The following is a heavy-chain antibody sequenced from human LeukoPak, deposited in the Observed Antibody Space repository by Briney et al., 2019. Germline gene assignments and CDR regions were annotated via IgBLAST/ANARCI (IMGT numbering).Heavy chain of an antibody. J-gene: IGHJ4*02. V-gene: IGHV4-39*02. CDR3: ARDPRDFWSGYPLLGVDY. CDR1: GVSISSSNSY. D-gene: IGHD3-3*01. CDR2: IYYSGNT. Sequence: SETPSLTCTVSGVSISSSNSYWGWIRQPPGKGLEWIGSIYYSGNTYYNASLKSQVSISIDTSKNQFSLRLTSVTAADTAVYYCARDPRDFWSGYPLLGVDYWGQGTLVTVSS.